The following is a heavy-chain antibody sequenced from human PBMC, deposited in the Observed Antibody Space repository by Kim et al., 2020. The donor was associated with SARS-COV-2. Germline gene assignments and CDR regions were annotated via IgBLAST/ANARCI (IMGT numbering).Heavy chain of an antibody. Sequence: GGSLRLSCAASGFTFSSYAMSWVRQAPGKGLEWVSAISGSGGSTYYADSVKGRFTISRDNSKNTLYLQMNSLRAEDTAVYYCANGPGVTGGVYFDYWGQGTLVTVSS. D-gene: IGHD5-18*01. CDR2: ISGSGGST. CDR1: GFTFSSYA. J-gene: IGHJ4*02. CDR3: ANGPGVTGGVYFDY. V-gene: IGHV3-23*01.